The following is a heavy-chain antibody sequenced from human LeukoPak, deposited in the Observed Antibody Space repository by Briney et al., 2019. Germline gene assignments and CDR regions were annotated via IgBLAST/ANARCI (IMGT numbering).Heavy chain of an antibody. Sequence: GESLKISCKTSGYSFISYGIGWVRQMPGKGPECLGIIYPRDSDTRYSPSFQGQVTISVDNSITTAYLQWSSLKASDTAMYYCARVKDESDAFDIWGQGTMVTVSS. CDR3: ARVKDESDAFDI. CDR1: GYSFISYG. J-gene: IGHJ3*02. CDR2: IYPRDSDT. V-gene: IGHV5-51*01. D-gene: IGHD2-15*01.